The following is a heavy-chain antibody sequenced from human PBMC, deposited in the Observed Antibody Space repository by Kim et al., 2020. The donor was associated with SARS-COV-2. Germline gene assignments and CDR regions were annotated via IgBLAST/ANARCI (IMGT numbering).Heavy chain of an antibody. CDR3: ARDRASSASAPDY. V-gene: IGHV1-2*02. J-gene: IGHJ4*02. D-gene: IGHD6-19*01. Sequence: NYAQKFQGRVTMTRDTSISTAYMELGSLRSDDTAVYDCARDRASSASAPDYWGQGTLVTVSS.